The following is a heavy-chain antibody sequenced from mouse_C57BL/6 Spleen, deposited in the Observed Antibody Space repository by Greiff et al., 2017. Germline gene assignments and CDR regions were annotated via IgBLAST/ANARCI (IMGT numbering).Heavy chain of an antibody. Sequence: EVQLQQSGPELVKPGASVKISCKASGYTFTDYYMNWVKQSHGKSLEWIGDINPNNGGTSYNQKFKGKATLTVDKSSSTAYMELRSLTSEDSAVYYCASHGSPFAYWGQGTLVTVSA. CDR2: INPNNGGT. CDR1: GYTFTDYY. V-gene: IGHV1-26*01. CDR3: ASHGSPFAY. D-gene: IGHD1-1*01. J-gene: IGHJ3*01.